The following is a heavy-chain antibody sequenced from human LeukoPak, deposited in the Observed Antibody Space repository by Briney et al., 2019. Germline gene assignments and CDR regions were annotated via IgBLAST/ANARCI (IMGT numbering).Heavy chain of an antibody. CDR1: GVTLRNYA. CDR2: ISGDGEST. V-gene: IGHV3-23*01. D-gene: IGHD2-2*01. CDR3: AKDRDCSSTGCYVFAN. J-gene: IGHJ4*01. Sequence: GGSLRLSCAASGVTLRNYAITWIRQAPGKGLQWVSVISGDGESTYYADSVRGRFTISRDNSKNTMYLQMNNLRAEDTAIYYCAKDRDCSSTGCYVFANWGHGTLVTVSS.